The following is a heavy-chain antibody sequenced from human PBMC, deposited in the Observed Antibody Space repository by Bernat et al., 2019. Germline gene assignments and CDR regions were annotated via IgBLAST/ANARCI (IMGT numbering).Heavy chain of an antibody. V-gene: IGHV4-61*05. CDR1: GGSISSSSYY. CDR3: ARKFRGGLPDYSNNSPDYYYYYYMDV. J-gene: IGHJ6*03. D-gene: IGHD4-11*01. CDR2: IYYSGST. Sequence: QLQLQESGPGLVKPSETLSLTCTVSGGSISSSSYYWGWIRQPPGKGLEWIGYIYYSGSTNYNPSLKSRVTISVDTSKNQFSLKLSSVTAADTAVYYCARKFRGGLPDYSNNSPDYYYYYYMDVWGKGTTVTVSS.